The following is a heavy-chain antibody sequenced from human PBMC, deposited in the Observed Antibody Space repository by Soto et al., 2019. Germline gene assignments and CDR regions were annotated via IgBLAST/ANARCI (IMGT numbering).Heavy chain of an antibody. CDR2: IYWDDDK. Sequence: QITLKESGPTLVRPTQTLTLTCTFSGFSLSTSGVGVGWIRQPPGKALEWLALIYWDDDKRYSPSLKSRLTINKDTSKNQVVLTMTNRDPVDTATYYCAHSRCGGDCLQSYSSHYYYGMDVWGQGTTVTVSS. V-gene: IGHV2-5*02. CDR3: AHSRCGGDCLQSYSSHYYYGMDV. CDR1: GFSLSTSGVG. J-gene: IGHJ6*02. D-gene: IGHD2-21*02.